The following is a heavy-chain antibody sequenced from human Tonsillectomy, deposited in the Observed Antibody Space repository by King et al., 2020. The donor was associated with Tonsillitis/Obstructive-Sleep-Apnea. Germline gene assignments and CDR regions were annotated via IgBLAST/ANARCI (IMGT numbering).Heavy chain of an antibody. D-gene: IGHD5/OR15-5a*01. CDR2: ISTYNGNT. J-gene: IGHJ6*03. CDR3: AKESNYYYDMDV. V-gene: IGHV1-18*01. Sequence: QLVQSGAEVKKPGASVKVYCKASGYPFTNYGIIWVRQAPGQGLEWMGWISTYNGNTNYAQNLQDRVTMTTDTATSTAYMELRSLRSDDTAVYYCAKESNYYYDMDVWGKGTTVSVSS. CDR1: GYPFTNYG.